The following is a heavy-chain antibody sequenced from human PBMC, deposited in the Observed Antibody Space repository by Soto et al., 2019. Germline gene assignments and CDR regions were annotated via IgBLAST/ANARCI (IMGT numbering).Heavy chain of an antibody. CDR2: TNVGNGNT. CDR3: ATADYGGSLPD. CDR1: GSTFSSYT. J-gene: IGHJ4*02. Sequence: QVQLVQSGAEEKKPGASVKVSCKASGSTFSSYTMHWVRQAPGQSLEWMGWTNVGNGNTKYSQRFQGRVTITRDTPANTVYMGLGSRTSEATAVYYCATADYGGSLPDGGQGTLVTVSS. V-gene: IGHV1-3*05. D-gene: IGHD4-17*01.